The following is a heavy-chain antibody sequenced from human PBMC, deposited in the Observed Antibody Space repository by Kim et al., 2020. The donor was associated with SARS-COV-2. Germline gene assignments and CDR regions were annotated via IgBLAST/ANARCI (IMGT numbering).Heavy chain of an antibody. D-gene: IGHD6-6*01. CDR3: AREMYSSSSIWFDP. V-gene: IGHV4-59*13. J-gene: IGHJ5*02. CDR2: IYYSGST. CDR1: GGSISSYY. Sequence: SETLSLTCTVSGGSISSYYWSWIRQPPGKGLEWIGYIYYSGSTNYNPSLKSRVTISVDTSKNQFSLKLSSVTAADTAVYYCAREMYSSSSIWFDPWGQGTLVTVSS.